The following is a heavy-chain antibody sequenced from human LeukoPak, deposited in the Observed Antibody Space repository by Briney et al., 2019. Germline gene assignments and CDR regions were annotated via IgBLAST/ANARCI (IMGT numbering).Heavy chain of an antibody. CDR3: LAAAGRDY. V-gene: IGHV3-48*01. Sequence: GGSLRLSCAASGFTFDDYGMSWVRQAPGKGLEWVSYISSSSSTIYYADSVKGRFTISRDNAKNSLYLQMNSLRAEDTAVYYCLAAAGRDYWGQGTLVTVSS. D-gene: IGHD6-13*01. J-gene: IGHJ4*02. CDR1: GFTFDDYG. CDR2: ISSSSSTI.